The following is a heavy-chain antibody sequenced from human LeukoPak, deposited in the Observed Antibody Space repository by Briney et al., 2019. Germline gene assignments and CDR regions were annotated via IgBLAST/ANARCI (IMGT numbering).Heavy chain of an antibody. CDR1: GFTFSTHW. V-gene: IGHV3-23*01. D-gene: IGHD6-6*01. Sequence: GGSLRLSCAASGFTFSTHWMTWVRQAPGKGLEWVSTINSGGAINYADSVKGRFTISRDNPKNTLYLQMNSLRAEDTAVYYCAKRGSYSSSFTSTFDYWGQGTLVTVSS. J-gene: IGHJ4*02. CDR3: AKRGSYSSSFTSTFDY. CDR2: INSGGAI.